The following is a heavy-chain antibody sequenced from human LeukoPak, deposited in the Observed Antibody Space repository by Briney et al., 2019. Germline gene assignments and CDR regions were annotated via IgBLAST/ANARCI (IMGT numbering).Heavy chain of an antibody. CDR1: GYTFTGYY. CDR3: ARGQATSGWYFVSYYYYMAV. CDR2: INPNSGGT. J-gene: IGHJ6*03. V-gene: IGHV1-2*02. Sequence: ASVTVSCKASGYTFTGYYMHWVRQAPGQGPGWMGLINPNSGGTNYAQKFQGRVTMTRDTSISTAYMELSRLRSDDTAVYYCARGQATSGWYFVSYYYYMAVWGKGTTVTVS. D-gene: IGHD6-19*01.